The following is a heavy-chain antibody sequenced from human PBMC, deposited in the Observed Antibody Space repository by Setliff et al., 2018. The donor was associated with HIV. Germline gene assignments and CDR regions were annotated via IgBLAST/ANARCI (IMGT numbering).Heavy chain of an antibody. CDR2: IRYDGDNK. Sequence: GSLRLSCAASGFTFSGYGMYWVRQAPGKGLEWVAFIRYDGDNKYYADSVKGRFTISRDNSKSTLYLQMNSLRAKDAAVYYCAKAFGYCSGGSCPVLMDVWGKGTTVTVSS. CDR3: AKAFGYCSGGSCPVLMDV. J-gene: IGHJ6*03. CDR1: GFTFSGYG. V-gene: IGHV3-30*02. D-gene: IGHD2-15*01.